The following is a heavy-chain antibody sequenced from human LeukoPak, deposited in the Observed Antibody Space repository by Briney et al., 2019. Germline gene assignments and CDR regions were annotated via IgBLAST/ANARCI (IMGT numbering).Heavy chain of an antibody. CDR1: GFTFSSYA. V-gene: IGHV3-23*01. CDR2: ISNSHSST. Sequence: GGSLRLSCSASGFTFSSYAMSWVRQAPGKGLEWVSTISNSHSSTYYADSVKGRFTISRDNSENTLYLQMNSLRAEDTAVYYRAKASGYLLWGKGTLVIVSS. J-gene: IGHJ4*02. CDR3: AKASGYLL. D-gene: IGHD5-18*01.